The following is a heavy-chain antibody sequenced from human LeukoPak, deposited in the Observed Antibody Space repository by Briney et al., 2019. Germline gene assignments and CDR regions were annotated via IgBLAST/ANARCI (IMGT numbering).Heavy chain of an antibody. CDR2: ISSSGSTI. V-gene: IGHV3-48*04. CDR3: AELGITMIGGV. CDR1: GFVFNSYG. Sequence: GSLRLSCAASGFVFNSYGMNWVRQAPGKGLEWVSYISSSGSTIYYADSVKGRFTISRDNAKNSLYLQMNSLRAEDTAVYYCAELGITMIGGVWGKGTTVTISS. D-gene: IGHD3-10*02. J-gene: IGHJ6*04.